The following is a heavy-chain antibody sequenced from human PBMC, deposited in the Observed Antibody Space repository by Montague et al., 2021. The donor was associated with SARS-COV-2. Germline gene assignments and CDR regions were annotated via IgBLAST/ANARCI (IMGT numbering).Heavy chain of an antibody. J-gene: IGHJ6*02. CDR3: ARTYYDILTGRDYGMDV. CDR1: GFTLSTSGMC. D-gene: IGHD3-9*01. CDR2: IDWDDDK. Sequence: VKPTQTLTLTCTFSGFTLSTSGMCVSWIRQPPGKALEWLARIDWDDDKYYSTSLKTRLTISKDTSKNQVVLTMTNMDPVDIATYYCARTYYDILTGRDYGMDVWGQGTTVTVSS. V-gene: IGHV2-70*11.